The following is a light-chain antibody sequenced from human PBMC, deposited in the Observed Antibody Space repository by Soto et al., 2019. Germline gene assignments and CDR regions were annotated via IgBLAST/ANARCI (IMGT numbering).Light chain of an antibody. Sequence: EIVLTQSPGTLSLSPGDRATLSCRASQSVGSGYLAWYQQKPGQAPRLLIYATSNRATGIPDRFSGSGSRTDLTLTISRLEPEGCAVYYCQRYGSSRTFGQGTKVEIK. CDR2: ATS. V-gene: IGKV3-20*01. J-gene: IGKJ1*01. CDR1: QSVGSGY. CDR3: QRYGSSRT.